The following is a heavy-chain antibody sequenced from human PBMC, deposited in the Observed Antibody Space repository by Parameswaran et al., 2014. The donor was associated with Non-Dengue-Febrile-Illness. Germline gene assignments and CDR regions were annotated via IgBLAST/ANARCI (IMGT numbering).Heavy chain of an antibody. CDR2: ISGSGGST. Sequence: VRQMPGKGLEWVSAISGSGGSTYYADSVKGRSTISRDNSKNTLYLQMNSLRAEDTAVYYCAKASMTYYDFWSGYYTRGYYYYMDVWGKGTTVTVSS. J-gene: IGHJ6*03. V-gene: IGHV3-23*01. D-gene: IGHD3-3*01. CDR3: AKASMTYYDFWSGYYTRGYYYYMDV.